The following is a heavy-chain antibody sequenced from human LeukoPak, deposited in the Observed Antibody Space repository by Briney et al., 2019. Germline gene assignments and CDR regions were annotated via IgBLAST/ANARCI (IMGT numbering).Heavy chain of an antibody. CDR2: ISGDGGST. Sequence: GGSLRLSCAASGFIVDDYAMYWVRQAPGKGLEWVSIISGDGGSTYYADSVKGRFTISRDNSKNSLFLQMNSLRTEDTALYYCAKDILSEQWHDAFDIWGQGTMVTVSS. J-gene: IGHJ3*02. D-gene: IGHD6-19*01. CDR3: AKDILSEQWHDAFDI. CDR1: GFIVDDYA. V-gene: IGHV3-43*02.